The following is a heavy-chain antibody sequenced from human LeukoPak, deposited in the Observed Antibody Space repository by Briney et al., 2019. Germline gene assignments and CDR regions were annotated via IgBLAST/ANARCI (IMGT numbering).Heavy chain of an antibody. D-gene: IGHD2-2*01. CDR1: GFTFSSYW. CDR2: IKQDGSEK. Sequence: GGSLRLSCAASGFTFSSYWMSWVRQAPGKGLEWVANIKQDGSEKYYADSVKGRFTISRDNSKNTLYLQMNSLRAEDTAVYYCAKEGRRYCSSTSCYLGDYWGQGTLVTVSS. CDR3: AKEGRRYCSSTSCYLGDY. V-gene: IGHV3-7*01. J-gene: IGHJ4*02.